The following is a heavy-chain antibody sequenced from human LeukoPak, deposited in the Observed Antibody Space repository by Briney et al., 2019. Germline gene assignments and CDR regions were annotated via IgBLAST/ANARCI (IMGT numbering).Heavy chain of an antibody. CDR3: ARQTLVGATFYFDY. J-gene: IGHJ4*02. D-gene: IGHD1-26*01. CDR1: GGSFSGYY. V-gene: IGHV4-34*01. CDR2: INHSGST. Sequence: PSETLSLTCAVYGGSFSGYYWSWIRQPPGKGLEWIGEINHSGSTNYNPSLKSRVTISVDASKNQFSLKLSSVTAADTALYYCARQTLVGATFYFDYWGQGTLVTVSS.